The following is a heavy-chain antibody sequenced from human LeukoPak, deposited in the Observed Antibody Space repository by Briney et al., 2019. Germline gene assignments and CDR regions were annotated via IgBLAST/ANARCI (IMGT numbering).Heavy chain of an antibody. Sequence: PSETLSLTCSVSGGFISSHYWSWIRQPPGKELELIGYIYYTGTTNYKPSLKSRVTISVDTSKNQFSLNLTFLTAADTAVYYCARAYSISSGRRFDYWGQGTLVTVSS. V-gene: IGHV4-59*11. CDR3: ARAYSISSGRRFDY. CDR2: IYYTGTT. CDR1: GGFISSHY. D-gene: IGHD6-6*01. J-gene: IGHJ4*02.